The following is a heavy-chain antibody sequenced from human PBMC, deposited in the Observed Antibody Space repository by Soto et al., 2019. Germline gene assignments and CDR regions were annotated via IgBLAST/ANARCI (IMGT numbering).Heavy chain of an antibody. Sequence: QITLKESGPTLVKPTQTLTLTCTFSGFSLSTSGLGVAWIRQPPGKALEGLALIYGDDDKGYGPSLEGSRTIXXXTXXNQVVLTMTNMDSVDTATYYCAYLPCSGGSCYWFSFSGMDVWGQGTTVTVSS. J-gene: IGHJ6*02. CDR3: AYLPCSGGSCYWFSFSGMDV. CDR1: GFSLSTSGLG. V-gene: IGHV2-5*05. CDR2: IYGDDDK. D-gene: IGHD2-15*01.